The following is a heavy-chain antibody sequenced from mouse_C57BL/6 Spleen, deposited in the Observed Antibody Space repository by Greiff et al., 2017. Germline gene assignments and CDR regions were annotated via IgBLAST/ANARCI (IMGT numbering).Heavy chain of an antibody. CDR1: GFTFSDYG. V-gene: IGHV5-17*01. D-gene: IGHD2-5*01. CDR3: ARHYSNYEGFAY. Sequence: EVQLVESGGGLVKPGGSLKLSCAVSGFTFSDYGMHWVRQAPEKGLEWVAYISSGSSTIYYADTVKGRFTISRDNAKNTLFLQMTSLRSEDTAMYYCARHYSNYEGFAYWGQGTLVTVSA. CDR2: ISSGSSTI. J-gene: IGHJ3*01.